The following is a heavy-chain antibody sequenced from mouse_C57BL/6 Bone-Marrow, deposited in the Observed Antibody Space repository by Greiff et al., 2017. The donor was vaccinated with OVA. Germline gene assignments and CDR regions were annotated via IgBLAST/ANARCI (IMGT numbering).Heavy chain of an antibody. V-gene: IGHV1-64*01. Sequence: QVQLQQSGAELVKPGASVKLSCKASGYTFTSYWMHWVKQRPGQGLEWIGMIHPNSGSTNYNEKFKSKATLTVDKSSSTAYMQLSSLTSEDSAVYYCARSRDYYSIFYAMDYWGQGTSVTVSS. CDR2: IHPNSGST. D-gene: IGHD2-5*01. CDR3: ARSRDYYSIFYAMDY. CDR1: GYTFTSYW. J-gene: IGHJ4*01.